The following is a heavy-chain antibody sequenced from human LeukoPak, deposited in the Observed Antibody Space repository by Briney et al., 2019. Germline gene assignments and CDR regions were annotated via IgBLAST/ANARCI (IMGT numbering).Heavy chain of an antibody. CDR2: INPNSGGT. V-gene: IGHV1-2*02. CDR1: GYTFTGYY. D-gene: IGHD3-3*01. Sequence: ASVKVSCKASGYTFTGYYMHWVRQAPGQGLEWMGWINPNSGGTNYAQKFQGRVTMTRDTSISTAYMELSRLRSDDTAVYYCARDGMGITIFGVVIPTFDPWGQGTLVTVS. CDR3: ARDGMGITIFGVVIPTFDP. J-gene: IGHJ5*02.